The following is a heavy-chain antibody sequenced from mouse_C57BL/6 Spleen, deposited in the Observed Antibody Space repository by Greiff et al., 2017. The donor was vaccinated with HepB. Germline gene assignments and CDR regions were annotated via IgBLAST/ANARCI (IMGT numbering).Heavy chain of an antibody. D-gene: IGHD1-1*01. CDR3: AREVSRKAPYAMDY. J-gene: IGHJ4*01. Sequence: EVQLVESEGGLVQPGSSMKLSCTASGFTFSDYYMAWVRQVPEKGLEWVANINYDGSSTYYLDSLKSRFIISRDNAKNILYLQMSSLKSEDTATYYCAREVSRKAPYAMDYWGQGTSVTVSS. V-gene: IGHV5-16*01. CDR1: GFTFSDYY. CDR2: INYDGSST.